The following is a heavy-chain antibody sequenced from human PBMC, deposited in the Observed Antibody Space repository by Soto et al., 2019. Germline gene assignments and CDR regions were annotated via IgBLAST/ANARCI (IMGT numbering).Heavy chain of an antibody. Sequence: QVQLVQSGAEVKKTGSSVKVSCKASEGTFSSYAISWVRQAPGQGLEWLGVFIPIFGTANYAQKFQVRVTINADDSTRTGDTALSSLRAEDTAVYYCARAGGRQYDYVWGSYSYTGMDYWGQGTLVTDYS. CDR1: EGTFSSYA. V-gene: IGHV1-69*01. J-gene: IGHJ4*02. D-gene: IGHD3-16*02. CDR2: FIPIFGTA. CDR3: ARAGGRQYDYVWGSYSYTGMDY.